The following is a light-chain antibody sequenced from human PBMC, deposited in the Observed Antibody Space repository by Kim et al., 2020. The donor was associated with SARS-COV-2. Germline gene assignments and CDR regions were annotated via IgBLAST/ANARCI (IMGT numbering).Light chain of an antibody. J-gene: IGKJ2*01. Sequence: DIQMTQSPSTLSASVGDRVTITCRASQSVSNWLAWYQQKPGKAPNLLIYKASSLQSGVPSRFSGSGSGTDFTLTISSLQPDDFATYYCQQYNSYPYTFGQGTKLEI. CDR3: QQYNSYPYT. V-gene: IGKV1-5*03. CDR2: KAS. CDR1: QSVSNW.